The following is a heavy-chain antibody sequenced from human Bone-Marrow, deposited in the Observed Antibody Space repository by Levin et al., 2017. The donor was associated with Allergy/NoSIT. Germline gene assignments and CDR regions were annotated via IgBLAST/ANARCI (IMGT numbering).Heavy chain of an antibody. Sequence: PGGSLRLSCAVSGFTFSNFWMSWVRQAPGKGLEWVAHIKQGGDEKYYLYSVEGRFTISRDNAKNSLYLQMNSLRAEDTAVYYCARRGGPTVTTFDFWGQGTLVTVSS. D-gene: IGHD4-17*01. CDR1: GFTFSNFW. J-gene: IGHJ4*02. CDR3: ARRGGPTVTTFDF. V-gene: IGHV3-7*04. CDR2: IKQGGDEK.